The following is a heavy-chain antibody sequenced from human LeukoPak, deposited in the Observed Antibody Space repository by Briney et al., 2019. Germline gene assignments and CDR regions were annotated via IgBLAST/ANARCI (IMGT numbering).Heavy chain of an antibody. V-gene: IGHV4-31*03. CDR3: ARIRGSGYSYHYYYGMDV. J-gene: IGHJ6*02. CDR2: IYYSGST. CDR1: GGSISSGGYY. D-gene: IGHD3-3*01. Sequence: SQTLSLTCTVSGGSISSGGYYWSWIRQRPGKGLEWIGYIYYSGSTYYNPSLKSRVTISVDTSKNQFSLKLSSVTAADTAVYYCARIRGSGYSYHYYYGMDVWGQGTTVTVSS.